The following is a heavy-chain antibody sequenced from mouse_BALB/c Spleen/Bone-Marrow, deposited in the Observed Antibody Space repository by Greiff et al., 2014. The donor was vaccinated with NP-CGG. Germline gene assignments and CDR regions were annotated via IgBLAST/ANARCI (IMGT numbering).Heavy chain of an antibody. CDR1: GYTFTDNW. V-gene: IGHV1-69*01. CDR2: IDTSDSYT. Sequence: QVQLKESGAELGMPGASVKMSCKASGYTFTDNWIYWVKQRPGQGLEWIGAIDTSDSYTNYNQKFMGKASLTVDASSSTAYMQVSILTSDDSAVYYCARGGHDFSLDYWGQGTSVTVSS. CDR3: ARGGHDFSLDY. J-gene: IGHJ4*01. D-gene: IGHD2-4*01.